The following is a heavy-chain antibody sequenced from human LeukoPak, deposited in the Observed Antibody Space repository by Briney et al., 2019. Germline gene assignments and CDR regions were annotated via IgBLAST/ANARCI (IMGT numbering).Heavy chain of an antibody. CDR2: ISGGGTST. CDR1: GFTFDDYA. D-gene: IGHD6-19*01. Sequence: GRSLRLSCAASGFTFDDYAMSWVRQALGKGLEWVSVISGGGTSTYYADSVKGRFTISKDNSRNTLYLQMNSLRAEDTAVYYCAKTFIAVANPIDYWGQGTLVTVSS. J-gene: IGHJ4*02. CDR3: AKTFIAVANPIDY. V-gene: IGHV3-23*01.